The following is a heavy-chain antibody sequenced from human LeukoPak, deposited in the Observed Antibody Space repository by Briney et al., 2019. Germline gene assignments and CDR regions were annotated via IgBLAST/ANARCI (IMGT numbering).Heavy chain of an antibody. V-gene: IGHV4-59*01. J-gene: IGHJ3*02. D-gene: IGHD2-21*02. CDR1: GGSISSYY. Sequence: PSETLSLTCTVSGGSISSYYWSWIRQPPGKGLEWIGYIYYSGSTNYNPSLKSRVTISVDTSKNQFSLKLSSVTAADTAVYYCATGGGPAYCGGDCYSAFDTWGQGTMVTVSS. CDR3: ATGGGPAYCGGDCYSAFDT. CDR2: IYYSGST.